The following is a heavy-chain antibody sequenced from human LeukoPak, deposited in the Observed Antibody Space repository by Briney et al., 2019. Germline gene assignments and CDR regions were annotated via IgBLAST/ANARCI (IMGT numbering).Heavy chain of an antibody. Sequence: EASVTVSCKTSGYMVSDYYMHWVRQAPGQGLEWMGWLRGDTGDTDSPQKFKGRVTITRDTATNTAYMQLSRLTYDDTAMYFCARVRDNACDYWGQGTLVTVSS. J-gene: IGHJ4*02. CDR3: ARVRDNACDY. CDR1: GYMVSDYY. CDR2: LRGDTGDT. V-gene: IGHV1-2*02. D-gene: IGHD2-2*01.